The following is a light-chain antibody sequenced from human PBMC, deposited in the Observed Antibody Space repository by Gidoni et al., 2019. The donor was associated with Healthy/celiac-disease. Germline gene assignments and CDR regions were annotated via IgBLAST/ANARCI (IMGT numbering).Light chain of an antibody. J-gene: IGKJ4*01. Sequence: DIQMTQSPSSLSASVGDRVTITCQASQDISNYVNWYQQKPGKAPKLLIYDASNLETGVPSRCSGSGSGTDFTFTISSLQPEDIATYYCQQYDNLPLTFGGXTKVEIK. CDR1: QDISNY. CDR3: QQYDNLPLT. V-gene: IGKV1-33*01. CDR2: DAS.